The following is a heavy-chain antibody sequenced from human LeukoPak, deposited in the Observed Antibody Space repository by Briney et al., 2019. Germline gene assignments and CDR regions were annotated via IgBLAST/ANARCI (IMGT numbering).Heavy chain of an antibody. Sequence: PGGSLRLSCAAPGFTFSTYGMHWVRQAPGKGLEWVAVTSFDGSNQYYADSVKGRFTISRDNFKSTLFLQMNSLTAEDTAVYYCAKGIRDFSWLPSFDWWGQGIQVTVSS. CDR3: AKGIRDFSWLPSFDW. CDR1: GFTFSTYG. CDR2: TSFDGSNQ. D-gene: IGHD3-9*01. V-gene: IGHV3-30*18. J-gene: IGHJ4*02.